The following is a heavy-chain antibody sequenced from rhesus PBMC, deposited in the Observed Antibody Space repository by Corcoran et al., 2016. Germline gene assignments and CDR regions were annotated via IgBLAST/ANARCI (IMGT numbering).Heavy chain of an antibody. V-gene: IGHV4-80*01. CDR2: INGNSDST. Sequence: QVQLQESGPGLVKPSETLSLTCAVSGASISSYWLSWIRPPPGKGLEWIGEINGNSDSTYYNPSLKSRVTSSKDASKNQFSLKLSSVTAADTAVYYCARDQLAGNYWGQGVLVTVSS. J-gene: IGHJ4*01. CDR1: GASISSYW. D-gene: IGHD4-29*01. CDR3: ARDQLAGNY.